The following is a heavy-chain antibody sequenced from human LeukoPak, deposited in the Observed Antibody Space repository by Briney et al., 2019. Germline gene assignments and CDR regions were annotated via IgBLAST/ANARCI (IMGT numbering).Heavy chain of an antibody. J-gene: IGHJ6*02. Sequence: GASVKVSCKASGYTFTSYGISWVRQAPGQGLEWMGWISAYNGNTNYAQKLQGRVTMTTDTSTSTAYMELRSLRSDDTAVYYCARDKGVAVAYYYYYYGMDVWGQGTTVTVSS. D-gene: IGHD6-19*01. CDR3: ARDKGVAVAYYYYYYGMDV. CDR1: GYTFTSYG. V-gene: IGHV1-18*01. CDR2: ISAYNGNT.